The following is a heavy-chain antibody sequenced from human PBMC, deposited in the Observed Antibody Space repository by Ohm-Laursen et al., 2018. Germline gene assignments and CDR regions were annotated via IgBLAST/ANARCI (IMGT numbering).Heavy chain of an antibody. CDR2: IYYSGST. CDR3: ASQSGDYVGQYYFDY. J-gene: IGHJ4*02. D-gene: IGHD4-17*01. Sequence: SETLSLTCAVYGGSFSGYYWSWIRQPPGKGLEGIGYIYYSGSTNYNPSLKSRVTISVDTSKNQCPLKLSSVTAADTAGYYFASQSGDYVGQYYFDYWGQGTLVTVSS. V-gene: IGHV4-59*01. CDR1: GGSFSGYY.